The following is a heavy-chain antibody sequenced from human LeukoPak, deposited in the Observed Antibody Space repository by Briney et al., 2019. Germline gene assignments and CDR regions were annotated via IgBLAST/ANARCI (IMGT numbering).Heavy chain of an antibody. V-gene: IGHV4-30-2*01. CDR2: IYHSGST. Sequence: SQTLSLTCAVSGGSISSGGYSWSWIRQPPGKGLEWIGYIYHSGSTYYNPSLKSRVTISVDRSKNQFSLKLSSVTAADTAAYYCARNPSYCSSTSCSTTHFDYWGQGTLVTVSS. J-gene: IGHJ4*02. CDR3: ARNPSYCSSTSCSTTHFDY. D-gene: IGHD2-2*01. CDR1: GGSISSGGYS.